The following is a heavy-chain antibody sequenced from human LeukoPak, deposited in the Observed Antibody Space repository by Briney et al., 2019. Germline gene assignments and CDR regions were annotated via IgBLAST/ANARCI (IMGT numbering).Heavy chain of an antibody. CDR1: GFTFSSYS. Sequence: GGSLRLSCAASGFTFSSYSMNWVRQAPGKGLEWVSAISGSGGSTYYADSVKGRFTISRDNSKSTLYLQMNSLRAEDTAVYYCARWYDFWSGYDHYYYYYGMDVWGQGTTVTVSS. CDR3: ARWYDFWSGYDHYYYYYGMDV. CDR2: ISGSGGST. J-gene: IGHJ6*02. D-gene: IGHD3-3*01. V-gene: IGHV3-23*01.